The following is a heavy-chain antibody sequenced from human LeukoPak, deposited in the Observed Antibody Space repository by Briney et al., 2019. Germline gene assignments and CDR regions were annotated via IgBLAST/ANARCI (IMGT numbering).Heavy chain of an antibody. CDR1: GFTFSSYS. CDR3: ARDERLELWFGEFSWYFDY. V-gene: IGHV3-21*01. J-gene: IGHJ4*02. Sequence: GSLRLSCPASGFTFSSYSMNWVRHAPANGLGWVSSISSSSNYIYYADSVKGRFTISRDNAKNSLYLQMNSLRAEDTAVYYCARDERLELWFGEFSWYFDYWGQGTPVTVSS. D-gene: IGHD3-10*01. CDR2: ISSSSNYI.